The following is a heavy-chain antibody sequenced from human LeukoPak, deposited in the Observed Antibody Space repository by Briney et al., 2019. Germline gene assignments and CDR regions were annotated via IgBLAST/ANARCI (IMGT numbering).Heavy chain of an antibody. J-gene: IGHJ4*02. V-gene: IGHV4-30-2*01. CDR2: IYHSGST. D-gene: IGHD3-10*01. CDR3: AGGITMVRPDY. CDR1: GGSISSGGYS. Sequence: ASQTLSLTCAVSGGSISSGGYSWSWIRQPPGKGLEWIGYIYHSGSTYYNPPLKSRVTISVDRSKNQFSLKLSSVTAADTAVYYCAGGITMVRPDYWGQGTLVTVSS.